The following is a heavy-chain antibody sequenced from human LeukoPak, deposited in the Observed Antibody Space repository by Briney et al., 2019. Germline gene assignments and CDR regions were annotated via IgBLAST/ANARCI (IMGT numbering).Heavy chain of an antibody. CDR1: GGSISSGSYY. CDR2: IYTSGST. Sequence: SETLSLTCTVSGGSISSGSYYWSWIRQPAGKGLEWIGRIYTSGSTNYNPSLKSRVTISVDTSKNQFSLKLSSVTAADTAVYYCARASSPVLELRLSGYYYYMDVWGKGTTVTVSS. D-gene: IGHD5-18*01. CDR3: ARASSPVLELRLSGYYYYMDV. V-gene: IGHV4-61*02. J-gene: IGHJ6*03.